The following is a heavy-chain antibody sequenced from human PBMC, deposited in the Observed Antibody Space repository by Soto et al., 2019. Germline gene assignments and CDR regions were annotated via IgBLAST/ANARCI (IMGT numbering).Heavy chain of an antibody. V-gene: IGHV6-1*01. Sequence: SQTLSLTCAISGDSVSSNSAAWNWIRQSPSRGLEWLGRTYYRPKWYNDYAVSVKSRITINPDTSKNQFSLQLNSVTPEDTAVYYCARGDVVATRWGMDVWGQGTTVTSP. CDR2: TYYRPKWYN. CDR3: ARGDVVATRWGMDV. CDR1: GDSVSSNSAA. J-gene: IGHJ6*02. D-gene: IGHD5-12*01.